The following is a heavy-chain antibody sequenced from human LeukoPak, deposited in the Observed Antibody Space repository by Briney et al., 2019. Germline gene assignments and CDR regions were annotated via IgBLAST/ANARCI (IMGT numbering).Heavy chain of an antibody. J-gene: IGHJ6*03. Sequence: SETLSLTCNVSGDSLTSHFWSWIRQPPGKGLEWIGEINHSGSTNYNPSLKSRVTISVDTSKNQFSLKLSSVTAADTAVYYCARALGYCSSTSCGDYYMDVWGKGTTVTVSS. CDR1: GDSLTSHF. CDR2: INHSGST. D-gene: IGHD2-2*01. CDR3: ARALGYCSSTSCGDYYMDV. V-gene: IGHV4-34*01.